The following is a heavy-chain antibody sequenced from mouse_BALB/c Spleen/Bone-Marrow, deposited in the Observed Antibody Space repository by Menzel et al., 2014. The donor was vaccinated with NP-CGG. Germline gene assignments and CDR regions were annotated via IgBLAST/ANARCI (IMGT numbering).Heavy chain of an antibody. CDR3: ARDYYGSSDY. D-gene: IGHD1-1*01. J-gene: IGHJ2*01. CDR2: INSNGGST. V-gene: IGHV5-6-3*01. CDR1: GFTFSNYG. Sequence: EVQVVESGGGLVQPGGSLKLSCAASGFTFSNYGMSWVRQTPDKRLELVATINSNGGSTYYPDSVKGRFTISRDNAKNTLYLQMSSLKSEDTAMYYCARDYYGSSDYWGQGTTLTVSS.